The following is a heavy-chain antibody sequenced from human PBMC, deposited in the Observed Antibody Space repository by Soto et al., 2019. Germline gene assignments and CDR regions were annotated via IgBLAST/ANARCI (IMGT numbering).Heavy chain of an antibody. CDR3: AREYGEYSYGSGWFAP. CDR2: IIPIFGTA. V-gene: IGHV1-69*01. D-gene: IGHD5-18*01. Sequence: QVQLVQSGAEVKTPGSSVKVSCKAAGGTFSSYAISWVRQAPGQGLEWMGGIIPIFGTANYAQKFQGRVTITADESTRTADMELSSLRSEDTAVYYCAREYGEYSYGSGWFAPCGQGTLVTVSS. J-gene: IGHJ5*02. CDR1: GGTFSSYA.